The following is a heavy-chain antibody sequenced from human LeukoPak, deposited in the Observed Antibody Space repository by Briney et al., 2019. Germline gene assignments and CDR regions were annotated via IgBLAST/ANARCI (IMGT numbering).Heavy chain of an antibody. D-gene: IGHD6-13*01. CDR1: GYSFTSYW. CDR2: IYPGDSDT. J-gene: IGHJ6*03. Sequence: GESLKISCKGSGYSFTSYWIGWVRQMPGKGLEWMGIIYPGDSDTRYSPSFQGQVTISAVKSISTAYLQWSSLKASDTAMYYCARHRPDSDSSSWYGGYYYYYMDVWGKGTTVTVSS. CDR3: ARHRPDSDSSSWYGGYYYYYMDV. V-gene: IGHV5-51*01.